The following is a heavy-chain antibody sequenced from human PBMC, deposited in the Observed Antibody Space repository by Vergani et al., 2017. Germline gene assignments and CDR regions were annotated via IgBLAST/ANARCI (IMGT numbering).Heavy chain of an antibody. CDR2: INHSGST. D-gene: IGHD4-11*01. V-gene: IGHV4-34*01. J-gene: IGHJ4*02. CDR1: GGSFSGYY. CDR3: ARGRTTVTSSLDY. Sequence: QVQLQQWGAGLLKPSETLSLTCAVYGGSFSGYYWSWIRQPPGKGLEWIGEINHSGSTNYNPSLKSRVTISVDTSKNQFSLKLSSVTAADTAVYYCARGRTTVTSSLDYWGQGTLVTVSS.